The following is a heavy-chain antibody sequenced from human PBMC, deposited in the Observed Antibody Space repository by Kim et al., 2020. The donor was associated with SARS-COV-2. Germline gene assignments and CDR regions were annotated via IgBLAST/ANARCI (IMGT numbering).Heavy chain of an antibody. CDR1: GGSISSYY. D-gene: IGHD3-10*01. CDR2: IYYSGST. J-gene: IGHJ6*02. Sequence: SETLSLTCTVSGGSISSYYWSWIRQPPGKGLEWIGYIYYSGSTNYNPSLKSRVTISVDTSKNQFSLKLSSVTAADTAVYYCARDVREYYGSGSYSTYGMDVWGQGTTVTVSS. CDR3: ARDVREYYGSGSYSTYGMDV. V-gene: IGHV4-59*13.